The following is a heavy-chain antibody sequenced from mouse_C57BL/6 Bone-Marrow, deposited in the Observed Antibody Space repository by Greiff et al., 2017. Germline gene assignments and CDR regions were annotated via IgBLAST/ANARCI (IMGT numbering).Heavy chain of an antibody. CDR3: AREVGRCFAY. Sequence: QVQLQQPGAELVMPGASVKLSCKASGYTFTSYWMHWVKQRPGQGLEWIGEIDPSDGNTNYNQKFKGKSTLTVDKSSSTAYMQLSSLKSEDSAVYYCAREVGRCFAYWGQGTLVTVSA. CDR1: GYTFTSYW. D-gene: IGHD1-1*02. CDR2: IDPSDGNT. J-gene: IGHJ3*01. V-gene: IGHV1-69*01.